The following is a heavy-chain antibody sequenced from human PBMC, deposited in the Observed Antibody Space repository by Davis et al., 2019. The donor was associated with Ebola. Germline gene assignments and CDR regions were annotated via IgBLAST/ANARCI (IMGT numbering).Heavy chain of an antibody. CDR1: GFTFTSSA. Sequence: SVKVSCKASGFTFTSSAVQWVRQARGQRLEWIGWIVVGSGNTNYAQKFQERVTITRDMSTSTAYMELSSLRSEDTAVYYCARVAAASYYFDYWGQGTLVTVSS. J-gene: IGHJ4*02. CDR3: ARVAAASYYFDY. V-gene: IGHV1-58*01. CDR2: IVVGSGNT. D-gene: IGHD6-13*01.